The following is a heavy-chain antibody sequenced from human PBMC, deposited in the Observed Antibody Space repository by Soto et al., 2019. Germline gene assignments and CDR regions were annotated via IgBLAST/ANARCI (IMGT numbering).Heavy chain of an antibody. D-gene: IGHD5-12*01. J-gene: IGHJ6*02. CDR2: IIPIFGTP. CDR3: AAPRTDGYKVPDPSTYYYYGLDV. V-gene: IGHV1-69*06. CDR1: GGSFSTYA. Sequence: ASVKVSCKASGGSFSTYAISWVRQAPGQGLEWMGGIIPIFGTPNYAQKFQGRVTITADRSTSTAYLELNSLRSEDTAVYYCAAPRTDGYKVPDPSTYYYYGLDVWGQGTTVTVSS.